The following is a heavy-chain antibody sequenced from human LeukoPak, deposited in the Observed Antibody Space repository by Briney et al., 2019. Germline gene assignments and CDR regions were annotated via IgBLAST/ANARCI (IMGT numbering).Heavy chain of an antibody. CDR3: ARDLPSDYYYYGMDG. CDR2: ISSSGSTI. CDR1: GFTFSDYY. J-gene: IGHJ6*02. V-gene: IGHV3-11*01. Sequence: GGSLRLSCAASGFTFSDYYMSWIRQAPGKGLEWVSYISSSGSTIYYADSVKGRFTISRDNAKNSLYLQMNSLRAEDTAVYYCARDLPSDYYYYGMDGWGQGTTVTVSS.